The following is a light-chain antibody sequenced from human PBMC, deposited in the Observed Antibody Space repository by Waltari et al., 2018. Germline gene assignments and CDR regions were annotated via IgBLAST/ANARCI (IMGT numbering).Light chain of an antibody. CDR3: QQYRRPPWT. CDR2: RSF. CDR1: ESINTW. J-gene: IGKJ1*01. V-gene: IGKV1-5*03. Sequence: DIQMTQSHSTLSASVGDRVTISCRATESINTWLAWYQQKPGKAPKLLISRSFNLESGVPSRFSGSGSGTEFTLTISSLQPDDLATYHCQQYRRPPWTFGQGTKV.